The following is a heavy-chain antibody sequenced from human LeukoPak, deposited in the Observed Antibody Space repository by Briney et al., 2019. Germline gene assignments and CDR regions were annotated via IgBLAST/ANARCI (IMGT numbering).Heavy chain of an antibody. CDR2: IYHSGTT. Sequence: SGTLSLTCAVPGGSISSSYWWSWVRQPPGKGLEWIGEIYHSGTTNYNPSLRSRVTTSVDKLKNQFSLRLSSVTAADTAVYYCARDTTAVTSSAFDSWGQGTLVTVSS. CDR3: ARDTTAVTSSAFDS. V-gene: IGHV4-4*02. J-gene: IGHJ4*02. D-gene: IGHD6-19*01. CDR1: GGSISSSYW.